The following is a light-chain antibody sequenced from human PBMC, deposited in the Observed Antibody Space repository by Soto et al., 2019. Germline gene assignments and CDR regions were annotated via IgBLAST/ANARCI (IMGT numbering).Light chain of an antibody. J-gene: IGLJ1*01. CDR2: DVS. Sequence: QSALTQPASVSGSPGQSITISCTGTSSDVGGYNYVSWYQQHPGKAPKFMIYDVSNRPSGVSNRFSGSRSGNTASLTISGLQAEDEADYYRCSYPTRNTRQIVFGTGTKVTVL. CDR3: CSYPTRNTRQIV. CDR1: SSDVGGYNY. V-gene: IGLV2-14*01.